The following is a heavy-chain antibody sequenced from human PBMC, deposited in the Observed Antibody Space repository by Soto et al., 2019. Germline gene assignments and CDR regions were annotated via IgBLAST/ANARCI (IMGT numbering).Heavy chain of an antibody. CDR2: IYWDDDK. Sequence: QITLKESGPTLVKPTQTLTLTCTFSGFSLSTSGVGVGWIRQPPGKALEWLALIYWDDDKRYSPSLKSRLTIXXDXSXXQVVLTMTNMDPVDTATYYCAHRPPYSSGPQDFDYWGQGTLVTVSS. CDR1: GFSLSTSGVG. CDR3: AHRPPYSSGPQDFDY. J-gene: IGHJ4*02. D-gene: IGHD6-19*01. V-gene: IGHV2-5*02.